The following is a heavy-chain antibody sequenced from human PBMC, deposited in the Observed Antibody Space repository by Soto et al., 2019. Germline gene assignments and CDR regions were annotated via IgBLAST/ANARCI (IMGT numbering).Heavy chain of an antibody. CDR1: GYTFTGYY. CDR3: AKEYSSSWPPLYYFDY. CDR2: INPNSGGT. J-gene: IGHJ4*02. V-gene: IGHV1-2*04. D-gene: IGHD6-6*01. Sequence: ASVKVSCKASGYTFTGYYMHWVRQAPGQGLEWMGWINPNSGGTNYAQKFQGWVTMTRDTSISTAYMELSRLRSDDTAVYYCAKEYSSSWPPLYYFDYWGQGTLVTV.